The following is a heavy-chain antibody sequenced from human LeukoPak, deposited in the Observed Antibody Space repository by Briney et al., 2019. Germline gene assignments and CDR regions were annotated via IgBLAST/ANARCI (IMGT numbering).Heavy chain of an antibody. D-gene: IGHD6-13*01. J-gene: IGHJ3*02. Sequence: PGGSLRLSCAASGFTVSSNYMSWVRQAPGKGLEWVSVIYSGGSTYYADSVKGRFTISRDNSKNTLYLQMNSLRAEDTAVYYCARGGKDSSSWYPHDAFDIWGQGTMVTVSS. CDR3: ARGGKDSSSWYPHDAFDI. CDR1: GFTVSSNY. V-gene: IGHV3-66*01. CDR2: IYSGGST.